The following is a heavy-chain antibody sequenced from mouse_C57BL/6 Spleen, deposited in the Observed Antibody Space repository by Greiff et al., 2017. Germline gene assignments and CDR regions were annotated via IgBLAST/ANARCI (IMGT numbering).Heavy chain of an antibody. Sequence: QVHVKQSGAELARPGASVKLSCKASGYTFTSYGISWVKQRTGQGLEWIGEIYPRSGNTYYNEKFKGKATLTADKSSSTAYMELRSLTSEDSAVYFGAREVDNYGYDQGAWFAYWGQGTLVTVSA. CDR3: AREVDNYGYDQGAWFAY. CDR1: GYTFTSYG. CDR2: IYPRSGNT. D-gene: IGHD2-2*01. V-gene: IGHV1-81*01. J-gene: IGHJ3*01.